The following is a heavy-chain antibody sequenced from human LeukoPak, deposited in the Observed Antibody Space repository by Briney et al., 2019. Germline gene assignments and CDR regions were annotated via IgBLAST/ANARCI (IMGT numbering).Heavy chain of an antibody. CDR1: GYTFTSYG. CDR3: ARGLTYSSGWYWDYYYYYYMDV. J-gene: IGHJ6*03. Sequence: ASVKVSCKASGYTFTSYGINWVRQATGQGLEWMGWMNPNSGNTGYAQKFQGRVTITRNTSISTAYMELSSLRSEDTAVYYCARGLTYSSGWYWDYYYYYYMDVWGKGTTVTISS. D-gene: IGHD6-19*01. V-gene: IGHV1-8*03. CDR2: MNPNSGNT.